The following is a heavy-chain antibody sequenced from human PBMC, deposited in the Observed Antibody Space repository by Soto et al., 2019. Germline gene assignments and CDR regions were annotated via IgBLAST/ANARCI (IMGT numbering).Heavy chain of an antibody. CDR1: GFTFSRHA. D-gene: IGHD6-13*01. J-gene: IGHJ4*02. CDR2: LSDSGGSI. V-gene: IGHV3-23*01. Sequence: EVQLLESGGGLVQPGGSLRLSCTASGFTFSRHAMTWVRQAPGKGLEWVSGLSDSGGSIYYADSVKGRFTISRDNSXNPLYLQMNTLRAEDTAIYYCAKVSSSWYAGFFDLWGQRTLVTVSS. CDR3: AKVSSSWYAGFFDL.